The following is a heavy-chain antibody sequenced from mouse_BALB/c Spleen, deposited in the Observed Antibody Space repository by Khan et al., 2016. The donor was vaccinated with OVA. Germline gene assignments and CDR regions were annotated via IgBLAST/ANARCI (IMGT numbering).Heavy chain of an antibody. CDR1: SYSITSGYG. CDR2: ISYSGST. D-gene: IGHD1-2*01. V-gene: IGHV3-2*02. Sequence: EVQLVESGPGLVKPSQSLSLTCPFTSYSITSGYGWNWIRQFPGNKLEWMGYISYSGSTNYNPSLKSRISITRDTSKNQFFLQLNSVTTEDTATYYCARTARIKYWGQGTTLTVSS. CDR3: ARTARIKY. J-gene: IGHJ2*01.